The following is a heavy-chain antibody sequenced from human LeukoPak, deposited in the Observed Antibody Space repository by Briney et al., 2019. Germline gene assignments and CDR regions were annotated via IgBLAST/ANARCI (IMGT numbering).Heavy chain of an antibody. CDR3: ASVNTAFFDY. CDR1: GGSFSGYY. CDR2: INHSGST. Sequence: SETLSLTCAVYGGSFSGYYWSWIRQPPGKGLEWIGEINHSGSTNYNPSLKSRVTISVDTSKNQFSLKLSSVTAADTAVYHCASVNTAFFDYWGQGTLVTVSS. D-gene: IGHD5-18*01. V-gene: IGHV4-34*01. J-gene: IGHJ4*02.